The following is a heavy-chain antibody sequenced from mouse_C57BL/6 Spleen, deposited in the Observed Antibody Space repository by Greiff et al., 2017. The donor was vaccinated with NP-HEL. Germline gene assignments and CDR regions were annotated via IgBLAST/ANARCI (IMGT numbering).Heavy chain of an antibody. CDR3: AREDYYFYYFDY. J-gene: IGHJ2*01. V-gene: IGHV1-80*01. D-gene: IGHD1-1*01. CDR1: GYAFSSYW. Sequence: VQLVESGAELVKPGASVKISCKASGYAFSSYWMNWVKQRPGKGLEWIGQIYPGDGDTNYNGKFKGKATLTADKSSSTAYMQLSSLTSEDSAVYFCAREDYYFYYFDYWGQGTTLTVSA. CDR2: IYPGDGDT.